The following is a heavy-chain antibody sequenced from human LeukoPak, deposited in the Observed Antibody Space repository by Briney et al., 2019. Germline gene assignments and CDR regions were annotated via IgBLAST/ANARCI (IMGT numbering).Heavy chain of an antibody. CDR2: FYVGGAT. J-gene: IGHJ4*02. V-gene: IGHV3-53*01. CDR3: AKGLAYFDTSGNSRHFVH. D-gene: IGHD3-22*01. CDR1: RFSVTNNY. Sequence: GGSLRLSCAVSRFSVTNNYMSWVRQAPGKGLEWVSVFYVGGATYYADSVKGRFTISRDNSKDTLYLQMNSLRAEDTAVYYCAKGLAYFDTSGNSRHFVHWGQGTLVTVSS.